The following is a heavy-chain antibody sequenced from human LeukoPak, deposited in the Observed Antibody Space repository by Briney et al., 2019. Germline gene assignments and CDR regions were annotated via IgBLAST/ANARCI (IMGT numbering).Heavy chain of an antibody. CDR3: ARGRSNYYGMDV. D-gene: IGHD1-26*01. V-gene: IGHV4-59*09. J-gene: IGHJ6*02. CDR2: IYYNGNT. Sequence: GYIYYNGNTNYSPSLKSRVTMSVDTSKSLFSLKVSSVTAADTAVYYCARGRSNYYGMDVWGQGTTVTVSS.